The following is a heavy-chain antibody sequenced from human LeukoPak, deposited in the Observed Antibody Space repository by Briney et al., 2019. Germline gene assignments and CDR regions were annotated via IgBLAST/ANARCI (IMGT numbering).Heavy chain of an antibody. CDR1: GYTFTSYY. D-gene: IGHD4-11*01. CDR2: INPSGGST. V-gene: IGHV1-46*01. Sequence: GASVKVSCKASGYTFTSYYMHWVRQAPGQGLEWMGIINPSGGSTSYAQKFQGRVTMTRDTSTSTVYMELSSLRSEDTAVYYCATSTTVTALYYYYGMDVWGQGTTVTVSS. J-gene: IGHJ6*02. CDR3: ATSTTVTALYYYYGMDV.